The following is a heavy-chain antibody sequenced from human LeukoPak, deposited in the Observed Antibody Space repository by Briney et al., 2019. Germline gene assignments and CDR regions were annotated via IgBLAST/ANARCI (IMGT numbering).Heavy chain of an antibody. CDR1: GGSFSGYY. CDR2: INHSGST. V-gene: IGHV4-34*01. Sequence: SETLSLTCAVYGGSFSGYYWSWIRQPPGKGLEWIGEINHSGSTNYNPSLKSRVTISVDTSKNQFSLKLSSVTAADTAVYYCARRPTYYYDSSGYPNWFDPWGQGTLVTVSS. D-gene: IGHD3-22*01. CDR3: ARRPTYYYDSSGYPNWFDP. J-gene: IGHJ5*02.